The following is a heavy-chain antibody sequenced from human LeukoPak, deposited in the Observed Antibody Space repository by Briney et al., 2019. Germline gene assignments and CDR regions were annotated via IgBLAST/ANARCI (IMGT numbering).Heavy chain of an antibody. D-gene: IGHD4-17*01. Sequence: GSVSVSCTASGYTFTSYYMHWVRQAPGQGLEWMGVINPSGGSTNYAQTVKGRVTITRDRSTRTVYMEMSRLRCEDTAVYYSTLLTVTTMSFDYWGQGTLVTVSS. CDR1: GYTFTSYY. CDR3: TLLTVTTMSFDY. V-gene: IGHV1-46*04. CDR2: INPSGGST. J-gene: IGHJ4*02.